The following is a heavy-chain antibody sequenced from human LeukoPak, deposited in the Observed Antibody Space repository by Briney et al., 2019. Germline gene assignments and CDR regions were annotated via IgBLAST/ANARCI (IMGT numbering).Heavy chain of an antibody. D-gene: IGHD2-15*01. J-gene: IGHJ6*03. CDR2: INHSGST. V-gene: IGHV4-34*01. CDR3: ARARRDIVVVVAATPVSYYYYYYMDV. CDR1: GGSISYYY. Sequence: SETLSLTCTVSGGSISYYYWSWVRQPPGKGLEWIGEINHSGSTNYNPSLKSRVTISVDTSKNQFSLKLSSVTAADTAVYYCARARRDIVVVVAATPVSYYYYYYMDVWGKGTTVTVSS.